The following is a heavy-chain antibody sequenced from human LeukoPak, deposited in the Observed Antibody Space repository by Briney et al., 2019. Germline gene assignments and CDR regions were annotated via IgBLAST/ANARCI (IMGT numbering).Heavy chain of an antibody. D-gene: IGHD6-13*01. CDR2: INHSGST. J-gene: IGHJ5*02. V-gene: IGHV4-34*01. Sequence: SETLSITCAVYGGSFSGYYWSWIRQPPGNGLEWIGEINHSGSTNYNPSLKSRVTISVDTSKNQFSLKLSSVTAADTAVYYCARSYSSSFWFDPWGQGTLVTVSS. CDR1: GGSFSGYY. CDR3: ARSYSSSFWFDP.